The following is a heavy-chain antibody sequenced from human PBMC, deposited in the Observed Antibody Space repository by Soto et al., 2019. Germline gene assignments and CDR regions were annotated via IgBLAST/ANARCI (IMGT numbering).Heavy chain of an antibody. V-gene: IGHV4-59*12. CDR1: GGSISSYY. Sequence: SETLSLTCTVSGGSISSYYWSWIRQPPGKGLEWIGYIYYSGSTNYNPSLKSRVTISVDTSKNQFSLKLSSVTAADTAVYYCASLYKNVLPSSGWSNNRGNYYYMDVWGKGTTVTVSS. J-gene: IGHJ6*03. D-gene: IGHD6-19*01. CDR2: IYYSGST. CDR3: ASLYKNVLPSSGWSNNRGNYYYMDV.